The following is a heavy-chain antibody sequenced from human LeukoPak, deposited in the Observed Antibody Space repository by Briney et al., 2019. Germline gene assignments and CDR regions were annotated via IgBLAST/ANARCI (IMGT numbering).Heavy chain of an antibody. J-gene: IGHJ5*02. CDR3: ARSSRNYRSNWFDP. CDR2: IYYSGST. D-gene: IGHD1-14*01. V-gene: IGHV4-39*07. CDR1: GGSISSSSYY. Sequence: PSETLSLTCTVSGGSISSSSYYWGWIRQPPGKGLEWIGSIYYSGSTYYNPSLKSRVTISVDTSKNQFSLKLSSVTAADTAVYYCARSSRNYRSNWFDPWGQGTLVTVSS.